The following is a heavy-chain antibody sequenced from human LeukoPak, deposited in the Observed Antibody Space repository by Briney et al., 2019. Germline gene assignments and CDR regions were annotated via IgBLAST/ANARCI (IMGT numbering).Heavy chain of an antibody. D-gene: IGHD6-13*01. CDR1: GYSISSGYY. CDR2: IYHSGST. V-gene: IGHV4-38-2*01. CDR3: ARQVAAAGTGYFDY. Sequence: SETLSLTCAVSGYSISSGYYWGWIRQPPGKGLEWIGSIYHSGSTYYNPSLKSRVTISVDTSKNQFSLKLSSVTAADTAVYYCARQVAAAGTGYFDYWGPGTLVTVSS. J-gene: IGHJ4*02.